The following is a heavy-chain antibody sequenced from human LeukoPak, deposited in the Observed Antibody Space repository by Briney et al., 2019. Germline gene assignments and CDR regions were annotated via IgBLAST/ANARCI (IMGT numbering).Heavy chain of an antibody. CDR2: INTNTGNP. CDR1: GYTFTSYA. D-gene: IGHD6-6*01. CDR3: ARDGVAARPRYYYMDV. V-gene: IGHV7-4-1*02. Sequence: ASVKVSCKASGYTFTSYAMNWVRQAPGQGLEWMGWINTNTGNPTYAQGFTGRFVFSLDTSVSTAYLQISSLKAEDTAVYYCARDGVAARPRYYYMDVWGKGTTVTVSS. J-gene: IGHJ6*03.